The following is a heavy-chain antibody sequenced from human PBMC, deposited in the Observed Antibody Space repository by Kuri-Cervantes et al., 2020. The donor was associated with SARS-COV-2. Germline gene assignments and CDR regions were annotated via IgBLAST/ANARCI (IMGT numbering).Heavy chain of an antibody. CDR1: GFTVSSNY. CDR2: ISSSSSYI. J-gene: IGHJ6*02. Sequence: GESLKISCAASGFTVSSNYMSWVRQAPGKGLEWVSYISSSSSYIYYADSVKGRFTISRDNAKNSLYLQMNSLRAEDTAVYYCARDEDYDNYYYYGMDVWGQGTTVTVSS. CDR3: ARDEDYDNYYYYGMDV. D-gene: IGHD3-9*01. V-gene: IGHV3-21*05.